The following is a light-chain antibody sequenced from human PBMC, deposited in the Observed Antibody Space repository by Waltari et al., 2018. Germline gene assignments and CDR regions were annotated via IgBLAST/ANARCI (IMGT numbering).Light chain of an antibody. J-gene: IGKJ4*01. CDR2: DAS. CDR3: QQRSDWPLT. V-gene: IGKV3-11*01. Sequence: ELVLTQSPATLSLSPGERATLSCRASQSASKYVAWYQKRHGQAPRLLIYDASNRATGVPDRFDGFGSGTDFTLTISSLEPEDSAVYYCQQRSDWPLTFGGGTRVEIK. CDR1: QSASKY.